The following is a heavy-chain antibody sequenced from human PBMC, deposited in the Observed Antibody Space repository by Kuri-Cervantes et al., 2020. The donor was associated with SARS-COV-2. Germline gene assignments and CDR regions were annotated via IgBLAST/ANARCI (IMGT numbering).Heavy chain of an antibody. Sequence: GESLKISCAASGFSFSSYGMSWVRQAPGKGPEWVAVISYDGSNKYYADSVKGRFTISRDNSKNTLYLQMNSLRAEDTAVYYCARSINYDFWSGPHYWGQGTLVTVSS. D-gene: IGHD3-3*01. J-gene: IGHJ4*02. CDR2: ISYDGSNK. CDR1: GFSFSSYG. V-gene: IGHV3-30*03. CDR3: ARSINYDFWSGPHY.